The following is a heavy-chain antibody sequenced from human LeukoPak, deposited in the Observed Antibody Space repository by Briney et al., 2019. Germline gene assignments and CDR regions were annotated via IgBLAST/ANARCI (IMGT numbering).Heavy chain of an antibody. CDR3: ARGSTSGYSSGWYLDY. CDR1: GGSISTSNYY. D-gene: IGHD6-25*01. V-gene: IGHV4-39*07. J-gene: IGHJ4*02. CDR2: IYHSGST. Sequence: SETLSLTCTVSGGSISTSNYYWGWIRQPPGKGLEWIGSIYHSGSTYYNPSLKSRVTISVDTSKNQFSLKLSSVTAADTAVYYCARGSTSGYSSGWYLDYWGQGTLVTVSS.